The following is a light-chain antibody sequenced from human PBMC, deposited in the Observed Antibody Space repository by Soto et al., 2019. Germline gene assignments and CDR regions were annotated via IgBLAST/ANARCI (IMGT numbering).Light chain of an antibody. CDR3: SSYPSSSTPYV. V-gene: IGLV2-14*01. J-gene: IGLJ1*01. Sequence: QSALTQPASVSGSPGQSITISCTGTSSAVGGYNYVSWYQQHPGKAPKLMIYDVSNRPSGVSNRFSGSKSGNTAYLTISGLQAEDEADYYCSSYPSSSTPYVFGTGTKVTVL. CDR2: DVS. CDR1: SSAVGGYNY.